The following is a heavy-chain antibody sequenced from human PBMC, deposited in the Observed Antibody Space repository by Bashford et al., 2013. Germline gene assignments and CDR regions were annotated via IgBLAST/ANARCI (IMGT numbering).Heavy chain of an antibody. Sequence: WIRQYPGKGLEWVAVIYYDGSTKYYADSVKGRFTISRDNSKNTLYLQMNSLRAEDTAVYYCARIPVRGLVTVPYWGQGTLVTVSS. D-gene: IGHD2-21*02. CDR3: ARIPVRGLVTVPY. CDR2: IYYDGSTK. J-gene: IGHJ4*02. V-gene: IGHV3-33*01.